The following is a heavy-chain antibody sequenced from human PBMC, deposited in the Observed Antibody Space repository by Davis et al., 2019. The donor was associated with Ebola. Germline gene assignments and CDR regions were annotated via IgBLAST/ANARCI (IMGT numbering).Heavy chain of an antibody. Sequence: SVKVSCKASGGTFSSYTFSWVRQAPGQGLEWMGRIIVFFNVANYAQKFQGRVTITRDTSASTAYMELSSLRSEDTALYYCAMTTVTLQRFDYWGQGTLVTVSS. D-gene: IGHD4-17*01. J-gene: IGHJ4*02. CDR1: GGTFSSYT. CDR3: AMTTVTLQRFDY. V-gene: IGHV1-69*02. CDR2: IIVFFNVA.